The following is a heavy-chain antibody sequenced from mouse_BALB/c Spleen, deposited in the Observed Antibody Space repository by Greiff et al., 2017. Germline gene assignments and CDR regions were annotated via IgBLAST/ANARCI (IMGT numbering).Heavy chain of an antibody. CDR2: IRNKANGYTT. Sequence: EVKLMESGGGLVQPGGSLRLYCATSGFTFTDYYMSWVRQPPGKALEWLGFIRNKANGYTTEYSASVKGRFTISRDNSPSILYLQMNTLRAEDSATYYCARDGLRYAMDYWGQGTSVTVSS. CDR3: ARDGLRYAMDY. D-gene: IGHD1-1*01. CDR1: GFTFTDYY. J-gene: IGHJ4*01. V-gene: IGHV7-3*02.